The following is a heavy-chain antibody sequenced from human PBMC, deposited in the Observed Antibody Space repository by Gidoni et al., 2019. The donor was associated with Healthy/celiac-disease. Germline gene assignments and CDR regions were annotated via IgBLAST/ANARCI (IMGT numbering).Heavy chain of an antibody. CDR2: ISYSGST. J-gene: IGHJ3*02. Sequence: QVQLQESGPGLVKPSQTLSLTCTVSGGSISSGGYYWSWIRQHPGKGLEWIGYISYSGSTYYNPSLKSRVTISVDTSKNQFSLKLSSVTAADTAVYYCARTYYDFWSGYATDAFDIWGQGTMVTVSS. CDR1: GGSISSGGYY. D-gene: IGHD3-3*01. V-gene: IGHV4-31*03. CDR3: ARTYYDFWSGYATDAFDI.